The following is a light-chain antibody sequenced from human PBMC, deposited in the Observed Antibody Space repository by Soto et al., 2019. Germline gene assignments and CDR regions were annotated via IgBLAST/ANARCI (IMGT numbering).Light chain of an antibody. J-gene: IGLJ2*01. Sequence: QPVLTQSHSASASLGASVKLTCTLSSGHSNYAIAWHQQQSEKGPRYLMKLNSDGSHSKGDGIPDRFSGSSSGAERYLTISSLQSEDEADSYCQTWGSGIVVFGGGTKLTVL. V-gene: IGLV4-69*01. CDR3: QTWGSGIVV. CDR2: LNSDGSH. CDR1: SGHSNYA.